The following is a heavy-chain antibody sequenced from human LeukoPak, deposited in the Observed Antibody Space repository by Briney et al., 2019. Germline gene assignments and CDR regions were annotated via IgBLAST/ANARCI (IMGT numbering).Heavy chain of an antibody. J-gene: IGHJ4*02. CDR3: ASLVSGGSPNRIGPPLDY. CDR2: ISDGGSRT. D-gene: IGHD4-23*01. V-gene: IGHV3-21*01. CDR1: GFTFSSYE. Sequence: KSGGSLRLSCAASGFTFSSYEMNWVRQAPGKGLEWVSAISDGGSRTYYADSVKGRFTISRDNAKNSLYLQMNSLRAEDTAVYYCASLVSGGSPNRIGPPLDYWGQGTLVTVSS.